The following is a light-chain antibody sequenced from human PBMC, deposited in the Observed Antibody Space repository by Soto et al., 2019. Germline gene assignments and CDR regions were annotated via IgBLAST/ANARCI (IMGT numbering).Light chain of an antibody. V-gene: IGKV1-8*01. CDR2: AAS. Sequence: AIRMTQSPSSLSASTGDRVTITCRASQAISSYLAWYQQKPGKAPKLLIFAASTLQSGVPSRFSGGGSGTDFTLTISCLQSEDFATYYSQQYYVYPRTFGQGTKVDI. J-gene: IGKJ1*01. CDR3: QQYYVYPRT. CDR1: QAISSY.